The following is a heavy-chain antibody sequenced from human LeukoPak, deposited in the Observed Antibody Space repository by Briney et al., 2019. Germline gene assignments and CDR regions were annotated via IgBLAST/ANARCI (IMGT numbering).Heavy chain of an antibody. CDR2: IRYDGSNK. V-gene: IGHV3-30*02. D-gene: IGHD2-2*01. CDR1: GFTFSSYG. J-gene: IGHJ3*02. CDR3: AKDYCSSTSCYPDDAFDI. Sequence: GGSLKLSCAASGFTFSSYGMHWVRQAPGKGLEWVAFIRYDGSNKYYAASVKGRFTISRDNSKNTLYLQMNSLRAEDTAVYYCAKDYCSSTSCYPDDAFDIWGQGTMVTVSS.